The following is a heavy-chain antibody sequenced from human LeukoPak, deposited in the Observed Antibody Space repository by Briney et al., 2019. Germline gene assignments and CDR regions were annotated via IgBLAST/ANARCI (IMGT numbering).Heavy chain of an antibody. D-gene: IGHD5-18*01. J-gene: IGHJ4*02. CDR1: GGSISSYY. Sequence: SETLSLTCTVSGGSISSYYWSWVRQPPGKGLEWIGYIYYSGSTNYNPSLKSRVTISVDTSKNQFSLKLSSVTAADTAVYYCARDSYGFSPAWGQETQVTVSS. CDR2: IYYSGST. V-gene: IGHV4-59*01. CDR3: ARDSYGFSPA.